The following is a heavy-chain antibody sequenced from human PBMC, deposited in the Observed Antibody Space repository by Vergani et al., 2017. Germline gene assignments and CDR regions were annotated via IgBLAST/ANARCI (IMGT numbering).Heavy chain of an antibody. CDR3: ARERIQLRRFFDY. Sequence: QVQLQESGPGLVKPSETLSLTCTVSGGSVSSGSYYWSWIRQPAGKGLEWIGYIYYSGSTNYNPSLKSRVTISVDTSKNQFSLKLSSVTAADTAVYYCARERIQLRRFFDYWGQGTLVTVSS. CDR2: IYYSGST. D-gene: IGHD5-18*01. CDR1: GGSVSSGSYY. V-gene: IGHV4-61*10. J-gene: IGHJ4*02.